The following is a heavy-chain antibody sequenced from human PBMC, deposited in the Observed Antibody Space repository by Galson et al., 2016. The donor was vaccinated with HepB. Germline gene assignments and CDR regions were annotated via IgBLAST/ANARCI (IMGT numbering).Heavy chain of an antibody. V-gene: IGHV6-1*01. Sequence: CAISGDSVSSNVAAWHWIRQSPSRGLEWLGRTYYRSKWYNDYAVSVKSRVTINPDTSKNQFSLHLNSVTPEDTAVYYCARGGGPLHTAMVVDHFAYWGQGTLVSVSS. CDR3: ARGGGPLHTAMVVDHFAY. D-gene: IGHD5-18*01. CDR2: TYYRSKWYN. CDR1: GDSVSSNVAA. J-gene: IGHJ4*02.